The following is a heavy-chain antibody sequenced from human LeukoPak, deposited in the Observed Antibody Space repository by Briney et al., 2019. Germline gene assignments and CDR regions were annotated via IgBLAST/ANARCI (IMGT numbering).Heavy chain of an antibody. CDR2: ISGSGGST. D-gene: IGHD6-13*01. J-gene: IGHJ6*02. CDR1: GFTFSSYG. V-gene: IGHV3-23*01. CDR3: AKVGPSPSSSWYYYYGMDV. Sequence: GGSLRLSCAASGFTFSSYGMHWVRQAPGKGLEWVSAISGSGGSTYYADSVKGRFTISRDNSKNTLYLQMNSLRAEDTAVYYCAKVGPSPSSSWYYYYGMDVWGQGTTVTVSS.